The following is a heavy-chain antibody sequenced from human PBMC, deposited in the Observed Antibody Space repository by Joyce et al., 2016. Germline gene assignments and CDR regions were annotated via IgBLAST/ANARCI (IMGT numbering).Heavy chain of an antibody. CDR3: ARLGVYCGGDCYFDY. J-gene: IGHJ4*02. V-gene: IGHV5-51*03. Sequence: EVQLVQSGAEVKKPGESLKISCKGSGYSFTGYWIGWGRQWPGKGLGGMGIIYPGDSESRYSPSFQGQFTISADKSINTAYLQWSSLKASDTAMYYCARLGVYCGGDCYFDYWGQGTLVTVSS. CDR2: IYPGDSES. D-gene: IGHD2-21*02. CDR1: GYSFTGYW.